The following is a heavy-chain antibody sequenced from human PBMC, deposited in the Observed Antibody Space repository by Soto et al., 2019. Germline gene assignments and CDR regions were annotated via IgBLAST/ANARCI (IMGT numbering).Heavy chain of an antibody. CDR3: ATEVSRAAAGTSSFDP. CDR2: IYYSGST. V-gene: IGHV4-31*11. D-gene: IGHD6-13*01. J-gene: IGHJ5*02. CDR1: GGSISSGGYY. Sequence: RLCRCCAVSGGSISSGGYYWSWIRQHPGKGLEWIGYIYYSGSTYYNPSLKSRVTISVDTSKNQFSLKLSSVTAADTAVYYCATEVSRAAAGTSSFDPWGQGTPVTVYS.